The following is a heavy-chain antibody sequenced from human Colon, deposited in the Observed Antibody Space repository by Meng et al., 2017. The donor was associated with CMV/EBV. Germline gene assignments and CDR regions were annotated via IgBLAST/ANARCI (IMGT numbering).Heavy chain of an antibody. V-gene: IGHV1-2*07. CDR2: INPPSRLP. CDR3: AKTAEYSSSSAAFDP. D-gene: IGHD6-6*01. Sequence: SDSPFTTSFVHLVRQSPGQLLSCMAWINPPSRLPISAHHFQGRLPLTRDTSISTVYMELSRLRSDDPAVYYCAKTAEYSSSSAAFDPWGQGTLVTVSS. J-gene: IGHJ5*02. CDR1: DSPFTTSF.